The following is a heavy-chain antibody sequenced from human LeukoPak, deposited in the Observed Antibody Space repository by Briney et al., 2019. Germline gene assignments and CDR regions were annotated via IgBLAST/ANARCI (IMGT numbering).Heavy chain of an antibody. Sequence: SETLSLTCTVSGGSISSYYWSWIRQPPGKGLGWIGYIYYSGSTNYNPSLKSRVTISVDTSKNQFSLKLSSVTAADTAVYYCAREGVYSSPFHYWGQGTLVTVSS. D-gene: IGHD6-13*01. CDR3: AREGVYSSPFHY. J-gene: IGHJ4*02. CDR2: IYYSGST. V-gene: IGHV4-59*01. CDR1: GGSISSYY.